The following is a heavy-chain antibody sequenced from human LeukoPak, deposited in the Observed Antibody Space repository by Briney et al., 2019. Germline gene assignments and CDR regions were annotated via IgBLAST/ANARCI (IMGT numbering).Heavy chain of an antibody. D-gene: IGHD3-10*01. V-gene: IGHV3-23*01. CDR3: AKRGVVIRVILVGFHKEAYYFDS. CDR2: ISGSGGST. J-gene: IGHJ4*02. CDR1: GITLSNYG. Sequence: PGGSLRLPCAVSGITLSNYGMSWVRQAPGKGLEWVAGISGSGGSTYYADSVKGRFTISRDNPKNTLYLQMNSLRAEDTAVYFCAKRGVVIRVILVGFHKEAYYFDSWGQGALVTVSS.